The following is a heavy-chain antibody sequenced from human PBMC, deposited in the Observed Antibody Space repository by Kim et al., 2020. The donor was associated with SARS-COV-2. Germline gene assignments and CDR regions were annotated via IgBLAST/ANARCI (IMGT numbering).Heavy chain of an antibody. CDR3: LGGFSFAH. CDR1: GHFFTRDS. J-gene: IGHJ5*02. Sequence: ASVKVSCKTSGHFFTRDSIHWVRQAPGQGLEWMGGIDCGNGNTIYSQKFQGRVTFTTDTSASTAYMELSFLRSEDSAVYYCLGGFSFAHWGQGTLVTVPS. CDR2: IDCGNGNT. V-gene: IGHV1-3*01. D-gene: IGHD3-16*01.